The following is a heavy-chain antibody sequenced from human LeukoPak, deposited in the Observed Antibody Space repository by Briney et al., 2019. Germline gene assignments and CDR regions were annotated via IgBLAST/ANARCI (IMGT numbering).Heavy chain of an antibody. CDR3: ASSPLLMTTVTTGIDY. CDR1: GGTFSSYA. J-gene: IGHJ4*02. D-gene: IGHD4-11*01. Sequence: ASVKVSCKASGGTFSSYAISWVRQAPGQGLEWMGGFIPIFGTANYAQKFQGRVTITADESTSTAYMELSSLRSEDTAVYYCASSPLLMTTVTTGIDYWGQGTLVTVSS. V-gene: IGHV1-69*13. CDR2: FIPIFGTA.